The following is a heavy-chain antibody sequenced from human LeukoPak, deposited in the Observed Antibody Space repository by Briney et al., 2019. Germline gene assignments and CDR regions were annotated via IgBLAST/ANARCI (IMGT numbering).Heavy chain of an antibody. Sequence: ASVKVSCKVSGYTLTELSMHWVRQAPGKGLEWMGGFDPEDGETIYAQKFQGRVTMTEDTSTDTAYMELSSLRSEDTAVYYCATSEGPNWNRRPGYYFDYWGQGTVVPVSS. V-gene: IGHV1-24*01. CDR1: GYTLTELS. D-gene: IGHD1-1*01. CDR3: ATSEGPNWNRRPGYYFDY. CDR2: FDPEDGET. J-gene: IGHJ4*02.